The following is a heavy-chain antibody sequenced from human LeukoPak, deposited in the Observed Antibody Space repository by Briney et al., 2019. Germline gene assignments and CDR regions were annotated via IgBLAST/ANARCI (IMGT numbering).Heavy chain of an antibody. Sequence: GESLKISCKGSGYSFTSYWIGWVRQMPGKGLEWMGIIYPGDSDTRYSPSFQGQVTISADKSISTAYLQWSSLKASDTAMYFCARVLRDCGSTSCYGTYYFDYWGQGTLVTVSS. CDR1: GYSFTSYW. CDR3: ARVLRDCGSTSCYGTYYFDY. V-gene: IGHV5-51*01. J-gene: IGHJ4*02. CDR2: IYPGDSDT. D-gene: IGHD2-2*01.